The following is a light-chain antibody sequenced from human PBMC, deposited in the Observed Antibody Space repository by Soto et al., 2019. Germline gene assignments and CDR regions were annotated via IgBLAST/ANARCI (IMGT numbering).Light chain of an antibody. CDR3: QQYNSYYPTT. CDR2: DAS. J-gene: IGKJ1*01. CDR1: QSISSW. Sequence: DIQMTQSPSTLSASVGDRVTITCRASQSISSWLAWYQQKPGKAPKLLIYDASSLESGVPSRFSGSGSGTEFTLSISSLQPDNFDTHSGQQYNSYYPTTFGQGTKVENK. V-gene: IGKV1-5*01.